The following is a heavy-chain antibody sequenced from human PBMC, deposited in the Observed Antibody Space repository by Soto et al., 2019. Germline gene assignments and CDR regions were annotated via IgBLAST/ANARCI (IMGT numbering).Heavy chain of an antibody. CDR1: GYTFIGYY. CDR2: MNPRSGDT. Sequence: QVQLVQSGAEVKKPGASVKVSCKASGYTFIGYYIHWVRQAPGQGLEWMGRMNPRSGDTTYAQKFQGRLTMTRDTSISTAYMELSSLGSDDTAVYYCGRDGVGATPLGWFDPWGQGSLVTVSS. V-gene: IGHV1-2*06. CDR3: GRDGVGATPLGWFDP. J-gene: IGHJ5*02. D-gene: IGHD1-26*01.